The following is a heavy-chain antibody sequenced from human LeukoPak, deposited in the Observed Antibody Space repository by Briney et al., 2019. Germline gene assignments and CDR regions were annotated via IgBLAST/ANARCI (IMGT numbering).Heavy chain of an antibody. V-gene: IGHV3-23*01. D-gene: IGHD3-10*01. Sequence: QPGGSLRLSCAASGFTFSSYAMSWVRQAPGKGLEWVSAISGSGGSTYYADSVKGRFTISRDNSKNTLYLQMNSLRAEDTAVYYCAKEEDITMVRGVIITPPFDPWGQGTLVTVSS. CDR2: ISGSGGST. J-gene: IGHJ5*02. CDR3: AKEEDITMVRGVIITPPFDP. CDR1: GFTFSSYA.